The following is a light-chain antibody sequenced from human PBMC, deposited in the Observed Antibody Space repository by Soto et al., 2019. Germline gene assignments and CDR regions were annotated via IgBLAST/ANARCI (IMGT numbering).Light chain of an antibody. CDR1: SSDVGGYNY. V-gene: IGLV2-14*01. J-gene: IGLJ2*01. Sequence: QSALTQPASGSGSPGQSITISCTGTSSDVGGYNYVSWYQQHPGKAPKLMIYDVSNRPSGVSNRYSGSKSGNTASLTISGLQAEDEGDYYCSSYTSSSPLVFCGGTKLTV. CDR3: SSYTSSSPLV. CDR2: DVS.